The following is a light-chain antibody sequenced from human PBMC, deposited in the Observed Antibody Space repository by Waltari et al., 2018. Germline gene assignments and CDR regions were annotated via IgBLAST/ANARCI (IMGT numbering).Light chain of an antibody. Sequence: QSVLTQPPSASETPGQRVTISCSGSNSNIGSHSVNWYQQLPGTAPKVLIYNNNQRPSGVPDRFSGSKSGTSASLAIRGLQSEDEADYYCATWDNSLSGPVFGGGTQLTVL. V-gene: IGLV1-44*01. J-gene: IGLJ7*01. CDR1: NSNIGSHS. CDR2: NNN. CDR3: ATWDNSLSGPV.